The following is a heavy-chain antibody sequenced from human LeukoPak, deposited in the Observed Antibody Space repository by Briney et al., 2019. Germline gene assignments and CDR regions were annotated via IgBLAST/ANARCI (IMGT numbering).Heavy chain of an antibody. V-gene: IGHV3-23*01. CDR3: ARRASYDGTISYFDY. J-gene: IGHJ4*02. Sequence: GGSLRLSCAASGFTFSSYAMSWVRQAPGKGLEWVSAISGSGGSTYYADSVKGRFTISRDNSKNTLYLQMNSLRAEDTAVYYCARRASYDGTISYFDYWGLGTLVTVSS. CDR1: GFTFSSYA. CDR2: ISGSGGST. D-gene: IGHD3-22*01.